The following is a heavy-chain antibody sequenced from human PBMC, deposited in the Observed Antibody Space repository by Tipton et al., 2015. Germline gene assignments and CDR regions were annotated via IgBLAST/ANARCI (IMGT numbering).Heavy chain of an antibody. CDR3: AKDAYYYYGMDV. V-gene: IGHV3-23*01. CDR2: ISGSGGST. J-gene: IGHJ6*02. Sequence: SLRLSCAASGFTFSSYSMSWVRQAPGKGLEWVSAISGSGGSTYYADSVKGRFTISRDNSKNTLYLQMNSLRAEDTAVYYCAKDAYYYYGMDVWGQGTTVTVSS. CDR1: GFTFSSYS.